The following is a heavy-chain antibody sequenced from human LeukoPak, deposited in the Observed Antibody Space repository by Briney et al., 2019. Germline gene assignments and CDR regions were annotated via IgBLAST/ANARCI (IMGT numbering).Heavy chain of an antibody. CDR1: GFTFKDYE. V-gene: IGHV3-11*01. J-gene: IGHJ4*02. CDR3: ARDRAFGVDFDY. Sequence: GGSLRLSCEASGFTFKDYEMSWFRQAPGKEPEWILYISATGNTKYYADSVRGRFSISRDNAKSSLYLQMSTLRVEDTAVYYCARDRAFGVDFDYWGQGTLVTVSS. D-gene: IGHD3-16*01. CDR2: ISATGNTK.